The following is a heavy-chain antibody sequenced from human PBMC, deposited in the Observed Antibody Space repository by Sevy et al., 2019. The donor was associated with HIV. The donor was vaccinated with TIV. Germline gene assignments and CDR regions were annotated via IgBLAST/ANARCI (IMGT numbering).Heavy chain of an antibody. CDR1: GFTFSSYE. V-gene: IGHV3-48*03. CDR2: ISSSGTTI. Sequence: GGSLRLSCAASGFTFSSYEMNWVRQAPGKGLQWVSYISSSGTTIYYVDSVKGRFTISRDNARHFLYLEMNSLRPEDTAFYYCAKDINRGCDGVNCYSYYYYFYGLDVWGQGTTVTVSS. D-gene: IGHD2-21*01. J-gene: IGHJ6*02. CDR3: AKDINRGCDGVNCYSYYYYFYGLDV.